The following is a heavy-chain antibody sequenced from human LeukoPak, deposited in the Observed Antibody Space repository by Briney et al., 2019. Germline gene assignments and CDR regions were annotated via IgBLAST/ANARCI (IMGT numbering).Heavy chain of an antibody. D-gene: IGHD6-6*01. CDR2: IYTSGST. CDR1: GGSISSGSYY. J-gene: IGHJ5*02. CDR3: ARRSGVTIAARGWFDP. V-gene: IGHV4-61*02. Sequence: SQTLSLTCTVSGGSISSGSYYWSWIRQPAGKGLEWIGRIYTSGSTNYNPSLKSRVTISVDTSKNQFSLKLSSVTAADTAVYHCARRSGVTIAARGWFDPWGQGTLVTVSS.